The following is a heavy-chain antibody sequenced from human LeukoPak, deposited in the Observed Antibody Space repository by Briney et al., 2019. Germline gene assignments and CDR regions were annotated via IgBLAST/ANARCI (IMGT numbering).Heavy chain of an antibody. V-gene: IGHV3-30*03. CDR2: ISYDGSNK. J-gene: IGHJ1*01. Sequence: GRSLRLSCAASGFTFSSYGMHWVRQAPGKGLEWVAVISYDGSNKYYADSVKGRFTISRDNSKNTLYLQMNSLRAEDTAVYYCAREITPGIAVAGTGEYFQHWGQGTLVTVSS. CDR3: AREITPGIAVAGTGEYFQH. D-gene: IGHD6-19*01. CDR1: GFTFSSYG.